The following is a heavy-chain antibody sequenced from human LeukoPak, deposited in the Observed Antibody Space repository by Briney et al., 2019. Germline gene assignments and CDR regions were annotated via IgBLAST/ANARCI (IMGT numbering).Heavy chain of an antibody. CDR1: GYTFTSYG. CDR3: ARAYSSGWYPSFDY. J-gene: IGHJ4*02. Sequence: EASVKVSCKASGYTFTSYGISWVRQASGQGLEWMGWISAYNGNTNYAQKLQGRVTMTTDTSTSTAYMELRSLRSDDTAVYYCARAYSSGWYPSFDYWGQGTLVTVSS. CDR2: ISAYNGNT. D-gene: IGHD6-19*01. V-gene: IGHV1-18*01.